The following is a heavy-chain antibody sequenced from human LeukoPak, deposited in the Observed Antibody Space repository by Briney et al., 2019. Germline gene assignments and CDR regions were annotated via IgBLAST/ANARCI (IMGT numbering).Heavy chain of an antibody. CDR2: IYYSGST. D-gene: IGHD2-21*02. CDR3: AREYCGGDCYLGGDAFDI. J-gene: IGHJ3*02. V-gene: IGHV4-59*01. CDR1: GGSISSYY. Sequence: SETLSLTCTVSGGSISSYYWSWIRQPPGKGLEWIGYIYYSGSTNYNPSLKSRVTISVDTSKNQFSLKLSSVTAADTAVYYCAREYCGGDCYLGGDAFDIWGQGTMVTVSS.